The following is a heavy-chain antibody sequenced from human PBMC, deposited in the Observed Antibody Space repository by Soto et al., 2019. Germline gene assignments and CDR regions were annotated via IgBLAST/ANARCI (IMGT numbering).Heavy chain of an antibody. J-gene: IGHJ5*02. D-gene: IGHD2-2*01. CDR3: ARIPYCSSTSCYDDWFDP. V-gene: IGHV3-43*01. CDR1: GFTFDDYT. CDR2: ISWDGGST. Sequence: PGGSLRLSCAASGFTFDDYTMHWVRQAPGKGLEWVSLISWDGGSTYYADSVKGRFTISRDNSKNSLYLQMNSLRAEDTAVYYCARIPYCSSTSCYDDWFDPWGQGTLVTVSS.